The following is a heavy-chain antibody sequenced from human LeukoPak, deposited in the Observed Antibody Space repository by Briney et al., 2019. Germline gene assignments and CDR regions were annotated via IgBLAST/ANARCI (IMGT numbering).Heavy chain of an antibody. CDR3: ARGFGRYCSGSIHISDY. D-gene: IGHD3-10*01. CDR1: GFTFTTYG. Sequence: GGSLRLSCAASGFTFTTYGLTWVRQAPGKGLEWVSAISGSGDTTFYADSVKGRFTISRDNTKNSLYLQMNSLRAEDTAVYYCARGFGRYCSGSIHISDYWGQGTLVTVSS. V-gene: IGHV3-23*01. CDR2: ISGSGDTT. J-gene: IGHJ4*02.